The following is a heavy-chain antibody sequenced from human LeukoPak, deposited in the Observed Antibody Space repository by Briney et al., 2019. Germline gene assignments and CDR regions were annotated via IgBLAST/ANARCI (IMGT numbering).Heavy chain of an antibody. J-gene: IGHJ4*02. CDR1: GDSISSGNYY. CDR2: IYTSGGT. V-gene: IGHV4-61*02. D-gene: IGHD5-24*01. CDR3: AKDRGDGYNSGYFVY. Sequence: PSETLSLTCTVSGDSISSGNYYWSWIRQPAGKGLKWIGRIYTSGGTDYNPSLKSRVTISVDTSKNQFSLKLSSVTAADAAVYYCAKDRGDGYNSGYFVYWGQGTLVTVSS.